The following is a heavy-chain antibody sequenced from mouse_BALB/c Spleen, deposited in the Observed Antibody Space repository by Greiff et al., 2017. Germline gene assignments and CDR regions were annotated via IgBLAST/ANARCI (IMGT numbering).Heavy chain of an antibody. D-gene: IGHD2-10*01. V-gene: IGHV1-77*01. CDR1: GYTFTDYV. Sequence: VKLMESGPELVKPGASVKMSCKASGYTFTDYVISWVKQRTGQGLEWIGEIYPGSGSTYYNEKFKGKATLTADKSSNTAYMQLSSLTSEDSAVYFCATSTYYGLYFDYRSQGTTLTVSS. J-gene: IGHJ2*01. CDR3: ATSTYYGLYFDY. CDR2: IYPGSGST.